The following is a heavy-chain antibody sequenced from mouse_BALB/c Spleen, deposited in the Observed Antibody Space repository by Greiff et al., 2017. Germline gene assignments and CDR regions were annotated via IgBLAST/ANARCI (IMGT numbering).Heavy chain of an antibody. D-gene: IGHD2-14*01. V-gene: IGHV1S137*01. CDR1: GYTFTDYA. J-gene: IGHJ3*01. CDR2: ISTSYGDA. CDR3: ARGGADYRYNSFAY. Sequence: QVQLLQSGAELVRPGVSVKISCKGSGYTFTDYAMHWVKQSHAKSLEWIGVISTSYGDASYNQKFKGKATMTVDKSSSTAYMELARLTSENSAIYYCARGGADYRYNSFAYWGQGTLVTVSA.